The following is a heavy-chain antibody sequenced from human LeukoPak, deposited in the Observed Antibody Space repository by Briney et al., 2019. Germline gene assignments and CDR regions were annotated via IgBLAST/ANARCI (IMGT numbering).Heavy chain of an antibody. J-gene: IGHJ4*02. CDR3: ARGTIFGVVRVPFDY. CDR1: GGSISSYY. CDR2: IYYSGST. Sequence: SETLSLTCTVSGGSISSYYWSWIRQPPGKGLEWIGYIYYSGSTNYNPSLKSRVTISVDTSKNQFSLKLSSVTAADTAVYYCARGTIFGVVRVPFDYWGQGTLVTVSS. D-gene: IGHD3-3*01. V-gene: IGHV4-59*01.